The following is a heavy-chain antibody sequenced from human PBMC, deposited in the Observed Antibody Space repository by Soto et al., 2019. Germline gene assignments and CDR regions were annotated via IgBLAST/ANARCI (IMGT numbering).Heavy chain of an antibody. D-gene: IGHD1-26*01. V-gene: IGHV1-69*06. CDR3: ARLLVGATDWFDP. CDR1: GGTFSSYA. J-gene: IGHJ5*02. CDR2: IIPIFGTA. Sequence: SVKVSCKASGGTFSSYAISWVRQAPGQGLEWMGGIIPIFGTANCAQKFQGRVTITADKSTSTAYMELSSLRSEDTAVYYCARLLVGATDWFDPWGQGTLVTVSS.